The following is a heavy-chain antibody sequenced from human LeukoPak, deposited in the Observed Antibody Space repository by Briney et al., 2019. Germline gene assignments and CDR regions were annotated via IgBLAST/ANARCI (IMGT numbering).Heavy chain of an antibody. J-gene: IGHJ5*02. CDR2: IYTSGST. D-gene: IGHD2-2*01. CDR3: ARGGYCSSTSCPSSLYWFDP. V-gene: IGHV4-61*02. CDR1: GGSISSGSYY. Sequence: SQTLSLTCTVSGGSISSGSYYWSWIRQPAGKGLEWIGRIYTSGSTNYNPSLKSRVTISVDTSKNQFSLKLTPVTAADTAVCYCARGGYCSSTSCPSSLYWFDPWGQGTLVTVSS.